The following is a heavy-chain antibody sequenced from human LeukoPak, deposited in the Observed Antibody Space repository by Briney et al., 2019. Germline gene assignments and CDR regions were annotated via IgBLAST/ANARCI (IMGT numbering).Heavy chain of an antibody. D-gene: IGHD2-2*01. CDR2: ISTYNGNT. Sequence: ASVKVSCKTSGYSFHPYGLTWVRQAPGQRLEWMGWISTYNGNTNYAQKFQGRVSMTTDTSTNTAYLELRGLRSNDTAVYFCASPAKGAYYYYYMDVWGKGTTVTVSS. CDR1: GYSFHPYG. V-gene: IGHV1-18*01. J-gene: IGHJ6*03. CDR3: ASPAKGAYYYYYMDV.